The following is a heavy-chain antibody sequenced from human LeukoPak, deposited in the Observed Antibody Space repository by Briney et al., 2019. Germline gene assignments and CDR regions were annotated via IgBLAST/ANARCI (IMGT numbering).Heavy chain of an antibody. CDR2: IYYSGST. D-gene: IGHD2-2*01. Sequence: SETLSLTCTVSGGSISSSSYYWGWIRQPPGKGLEWIGSIYYSGSTYYNPSLKSRVTISVDTSKNQFSLKLSSVTAADTAVYYCARDHEVAVLPYYYYYGMDVWGQGTTVTVSS. CDR1: GGSISSSSYY. CDR3: ARDHEVAVLPYYYYYGMDV. J-gene: IGHJ6*02. V-gene: IGHV4-39*07.